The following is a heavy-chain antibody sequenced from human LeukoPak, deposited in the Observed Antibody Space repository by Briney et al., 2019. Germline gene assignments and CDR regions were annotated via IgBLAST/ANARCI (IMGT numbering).Heavy chain of an antibody. CDR2: IIGDSSHI. V-gene: IGHV3-21*01. J-gene: IGHJ4*02. CDR3: ARGVVPAAFDY. D-gene: IGHD2-2*01. CDR1: GFNFGSYS. Sequence: GGSLRLSCEASGFNFGSYSMNSVRQAPGKGLEWVSSIIGDSSHISYADSVKGRFTISRDNAENSLYVQLNSLRADDTAIYYCARGVVPAAFDYWGQGTLVTVSS.